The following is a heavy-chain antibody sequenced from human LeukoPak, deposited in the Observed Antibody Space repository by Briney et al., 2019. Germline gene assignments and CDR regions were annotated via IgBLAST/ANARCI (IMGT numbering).Heavy chain of an antibody. J-gene: IGHJ4*02. Sequence: GGSLSLSCAASGFTFSSYVVNWVRQAPGKGVEWVSYISSSGGTIYYADSVKGRFIISRDNAKNSLYLQMNSLRAEDTAVYYCARDGGEWELSNWGQGTLVTVSS. D-gene: IGHD1-26*01. V-gene: IGHV3-48*03. CDR2: ISSSGGTI. CDR3: ARDGGEWELSN. CDR1: GFTFSSYV.